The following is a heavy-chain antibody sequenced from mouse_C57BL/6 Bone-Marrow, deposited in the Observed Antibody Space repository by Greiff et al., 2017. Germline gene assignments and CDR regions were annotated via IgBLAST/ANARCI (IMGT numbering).Heavy chain of an antibody. CDR2: ISSGSSTI. D-gene: IGHD2-4*01. V-gene: IGHV5-17*01. CDR1: GFTFSDYG. CDR3: ARPLISAWFAY. Sequence: EVQLVESGGGLVKPGGSLKLSCAASGFTFSDYGMHWVRQAPEKGLEWVAYISSGSSTIYYADTVKGRFTISRDNAKNTLFLQMTSLRSEDTAMYYCARPLISAWFAYWGQGTLVTVSA. J-gene: IGHJ3*01.